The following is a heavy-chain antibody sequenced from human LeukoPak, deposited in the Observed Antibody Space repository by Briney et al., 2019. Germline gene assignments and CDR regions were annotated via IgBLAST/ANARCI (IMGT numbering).Heavy chain of an antibody. D-gene: IGHD3-10*01. CDR3: AKSTRGVIAA. V-gene: IGHV3-66*01. J-gene: IGHJ5*02. CDR2: MYSGGYT. Sequence: GGSQRLSCAASGFTVSDNYMSWVRQAPGEGLEWVSVMYSGGYTYYADSVKGRFSISRDNSKNTLYLLMNSLRAEDTAVYYCAKSTRGVIAAWGQGTLVTVSS. CDR1: GFTVSDNY.